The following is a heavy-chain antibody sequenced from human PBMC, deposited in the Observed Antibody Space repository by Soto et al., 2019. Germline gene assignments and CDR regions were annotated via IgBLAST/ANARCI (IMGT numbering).Heavy chain of an antibody. V-gene: IGHV1-8*01. CDR2: MNPNSGNT. CDR3: ARVWSGYQDYYYYGMDV. Sequence: ASVKVSCKASGYTFTSYDINWVRRATGQGLEWMGWMNPNSGNTGYAQKFQGRVTMTRNTSISTAYMELSSLRSEDTAVYYCARVWSGYQDYYYYGMDVWGQGTTVTVS. J-gene: IGHJ6*02. D-gene: IGHD3-3*01. CDR1: GYTFTSYD.